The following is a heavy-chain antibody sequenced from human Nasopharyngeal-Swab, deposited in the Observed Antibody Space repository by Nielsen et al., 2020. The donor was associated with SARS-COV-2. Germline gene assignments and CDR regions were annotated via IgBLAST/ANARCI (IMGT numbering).Heavy chain of an antibody. CDR3: ARHSRVTTVVVVTLFDF. Sequence: QAPGQVLEWMGSMSYSGVTFYNPSLRNRVTLSVDTSKNLLSLKLDSVTAADTALYYCARHSRVTTVVVVTLFDFWGQGIQVTVSS. CDR2: MSYSGVT. V-gene: IGHV4-39*01. D-gene: IGHD3-22*01. J-gene: IGHJ4*02.